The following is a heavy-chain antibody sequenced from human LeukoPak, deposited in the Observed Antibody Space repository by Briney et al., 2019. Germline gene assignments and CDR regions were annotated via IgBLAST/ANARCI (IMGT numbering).Heavy chain of an antibody. J-gene: IGHJ4*02. V-gene: IGHV1-18*01. CDR1: GYTFTNYA. CDR2: ISISNGNT. Sequence: ASVKVSCKASGYTFTNYAISWVRQAPGQGLEWMGWISISNGNTNYAQKVQGRVTMTTDTSTNTAYMELRSLTSDDTAVYYCARRSMTSALSRFDYWGQGTLVTVSS. CDR3: ARRSMTSALSRFDY. D-gene: IGHD4-17*01.